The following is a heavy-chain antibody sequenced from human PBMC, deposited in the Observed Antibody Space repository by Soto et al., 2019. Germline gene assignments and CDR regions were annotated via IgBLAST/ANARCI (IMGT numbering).Heavy chain of an antibody. CDR1: GYTFSSNW. CDR2: INPDGRST. Sequence: EVQLVESGGGLVQPGGSLRLSCVGSGYTFSSNWMHWVRQTSGKGLVWVSRINPDGRSTGYADAVKGRFTVSRDNARNILYIQMNSLRAEATAVYLCTRDPYTVVPDTDRAYYYGWDAWGQGTTVIVSS. D-gene: IGHD3-22*01. V-gene: IGHV3-74*01. J-gene: IGHJ6*02. CDR3: TRDPYTVVPDTDRAYYYGWDA.